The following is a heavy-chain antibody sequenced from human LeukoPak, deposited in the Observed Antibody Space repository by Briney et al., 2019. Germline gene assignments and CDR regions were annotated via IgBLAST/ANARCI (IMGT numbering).Heavy chain of an antibody. Sequence: PGGSLRLSCAASGFTFSSYAMSWVRQAPGKGLEWVSAISGSGGSTYYADSVKGRFTISRDNSQSTVYLQMNNLRAEDTAVYYCARDLRIGRLSFDPWGQGTLVTVSS. CDR2: ISGSGGST. V-gene: IGHV3-23*01. J-gene: IGHJ5*02. D-gene: IGHD3/OR15-3a*01. CDR1: GFTFSSYA. CDR3: ARDLRIGRLSFDP.